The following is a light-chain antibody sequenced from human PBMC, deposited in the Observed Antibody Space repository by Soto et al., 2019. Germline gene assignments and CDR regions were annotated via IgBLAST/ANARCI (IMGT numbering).Light chain of an antibody. CDR3: SSYTSSSSVV. Sequence: QSALTQPASVSGSPGQSITISCTGTSSDVGGYNYVSWYQQHPGKAPKLMIYEVSNRPSGVSNRFSGSKSGNTASLTISGLQPEDEADNYCSSYTSSSSVVFGGGTKLTVL. J-gene: IGLJ2*01. V-gene: IGLV2-14*01. CDR1: SSDVGGYNY. CDR2: EVS.